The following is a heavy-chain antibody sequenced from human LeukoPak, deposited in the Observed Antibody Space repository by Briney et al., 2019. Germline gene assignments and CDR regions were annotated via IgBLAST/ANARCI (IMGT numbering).Heavy chain of an antibody. Sequence: GGSLRLSCAASGFTFSSYSMNWVRQAPGKGLEWVSSISTSSNIYYADSVKGRFTISRDNAKNSLYLQMNSLRTEDTAVYYCARDRTYGSGSYSFDYWGQGTLVTVSS. CDR3: ARDRTYGSGSYSFDY. CDR1: GFTFSSYS. D-gene: IGHD3-10*01. V-gene: IGHV3-21*01. CDR2: ISTSSNI. J-gene: IGHJ4*02.